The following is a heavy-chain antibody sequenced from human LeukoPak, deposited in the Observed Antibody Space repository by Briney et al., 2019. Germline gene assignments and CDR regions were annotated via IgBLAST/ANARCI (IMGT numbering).Heavy chain of an antibody. D-gene: IGHD3-22*01. J-gene: IGHJ4*02. V-gene: IGHV1-8*02. CDR3: ARETPDSYYFDY. Sequence: ASVKVSCKASGYTFTSYDINWVRQATGQGLEWMGWMNPNSGNTGYAQKFQGRVTMTRDTSTSAVYMDLSSLRSEDTAVYYCARETPDSYYFDYWGQGTLVTVSS. CDR2: MNPNSGNT. CDR1: GYTFTSYD.